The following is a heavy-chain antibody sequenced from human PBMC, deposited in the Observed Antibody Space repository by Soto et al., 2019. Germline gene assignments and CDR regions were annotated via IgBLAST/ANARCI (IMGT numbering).Heavy chain of an antibody. D-gene: IGHD3-10*01. CDR3: ARDPAPLWFGKDPAGY. CDR2: IYSGGST. J-gene: IGHJ4*02. Sequence: GGSLRLSCAASGFTVSSNYMSWVRQAPGKGLEWVSVIYSGGSTYYADSVKGRFTISRDNSKNTLYLQMNSLRAEDTAVYYCARDPAPLWFGKDPAGYWGQGTLVTVSS. CDR1: GFTVSSNY. V-gene: IGHV3-53*01.